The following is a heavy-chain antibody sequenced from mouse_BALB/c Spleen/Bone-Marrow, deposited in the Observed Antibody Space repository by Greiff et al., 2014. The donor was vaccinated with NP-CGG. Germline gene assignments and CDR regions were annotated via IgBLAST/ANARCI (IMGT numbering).Heavy chain of an antibody. D-gene: IGHD2-14*01. CDR2: INPSSGYT. J-gene: IGHJ1*01. CDR1: GHTFTSYT. V-gene: IGHV1-4*01. Sequence: VKVVESGAELARPGASVKMSCKASGHTFTSYTMHWVKQRPGQGLEWIGYINPSSGYTNYNQKFKDKATLTADKSSSTAYMQLSSLTSEDSAVYYCARYRYDWYFDVWGAGTTVTVSS. CDR3: ARYRYDWYFDV.